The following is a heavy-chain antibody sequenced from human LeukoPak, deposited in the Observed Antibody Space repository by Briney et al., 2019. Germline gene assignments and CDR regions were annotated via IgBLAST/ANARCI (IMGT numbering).Heavy chain of an antibody. V-gene: IGHV4-59*08. CDR1: GGSISSYY. CDR2: IYYSGST. J-gene: IGHJ3*02. Sequence: SETLSLTCTVSGGSISSYYWSWIRQPPGKGLEWIGYIYYSGSTNYNPSLKSRVTISVDTSKNQFSLKLSSVTAADTAVYYCARQNYYDSSGYSLGAFDIWGQGTMVTVSS. CDR3: ARQNYYDSSGYSLGAFDI. D-gene: IGHD3-22*01.